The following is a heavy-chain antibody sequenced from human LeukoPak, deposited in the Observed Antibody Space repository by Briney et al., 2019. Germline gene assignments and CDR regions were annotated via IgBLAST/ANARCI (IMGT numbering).Heavy chain of an antibody. D-gene: IGHD3-9*01. Sequence: PSQTLSLTCTVSGGSISSGDYYWSWIRQPPGKGLEWIGHTYYNGIIYYNPSLKSRVTISVDTSKNQFSLKLSSVTAADTAVYYCARRYYDTLTGQGFIDYWGQGTLVTVSS. V-gene: IGHV4-30-4*01. CDR2: TYYNGII. CDR3: ARRYYDTLTGQGFIDY. CDR1: GGSISSGDYY. J-gene: IGHJ4*02.